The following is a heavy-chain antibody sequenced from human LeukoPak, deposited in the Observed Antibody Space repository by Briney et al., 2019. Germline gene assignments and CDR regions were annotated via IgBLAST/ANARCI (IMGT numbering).Heavy chain of an antibody. CDR1: GFTVSSNY. CDR2: IYSGGST. J-gene: IGHJ5*02. Sequence: GGSLRLSCAASGFTVSSNYMSWVRQAPGEGLEWVSLIYSGGSTFYADSVKGRFTISRDNSKNTLYLQMNSLRAEDTAVYYCARVVGNWFDPWGQGTLVTVSS. D-gene: IGHD1-26*01. V-gene: IGHV3-53*01. CDR3: ARVVGNWFDP.